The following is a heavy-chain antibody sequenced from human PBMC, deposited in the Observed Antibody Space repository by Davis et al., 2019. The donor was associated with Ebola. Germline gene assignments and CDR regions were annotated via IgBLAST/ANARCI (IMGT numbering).Heavy chain of an antibody. CDR2: ISGSGGDT. CDR1: GSTFSSYA. D-gene: IGHD2-2*01. CDR3: AKGEGYCSSTSCLLYYDYYMDV. Sequence: GESLKISCAASGSTFSSYAMCWVRQPPAKVLEWGSTISGSGGDTYSADSVNGRFIISRDNSKNTLYQQMNSLRDEDMAVYYCAKGEGYCSSTSCLLYYDYYMDVWGKGTTVTVSS. J-gene: IGHJ6*03. V-gene: IGHV3-23*01.